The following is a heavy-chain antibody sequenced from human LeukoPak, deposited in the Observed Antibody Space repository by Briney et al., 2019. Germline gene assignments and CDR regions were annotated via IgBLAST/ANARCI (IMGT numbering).Heavy chain of an antibody. CDR2: ISWNSGSI. CDR3: AKDISSGYGGNSGTFDI. D-gene: IGHD4-23*01. CDR1: GFTFDDYA. V-gene: IGHV3-9*01. J-gene: IGHJ3*02. Sequence: GRSLRLSCAASGFTFDDYAMHWVRQAPGKGLGWVSGISWNSGSIGYADSVKGRFTISRDNAKNSLYLQMNSLRAEDTALYYCAKDISSGYGGNSGTFDIWGQGTMVTVSS.